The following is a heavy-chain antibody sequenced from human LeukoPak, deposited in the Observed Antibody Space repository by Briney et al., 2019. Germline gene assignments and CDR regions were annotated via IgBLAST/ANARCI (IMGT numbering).Heavy chain of an antibody. CDR1: GYTFTSYG. D-gene: IGHD3-10*01. CDR2: ISAYNGNT. Sequence: GASVKVSCKASGYTFTSYGISWVRQAPGQGLEWMGWISAYNGNTNYAQKLQGRVTMTTDTSTSTAYMELRSLRSDDTAVYYCARGRRVVRGVIRSGGYYYYGMDVWGQGTTVTVSS. J-gene: IGHJ6*02. V-gene: IGHV1-18*01. CDR3: ARGRRVVRGVIRSGGYYYYGMDV.